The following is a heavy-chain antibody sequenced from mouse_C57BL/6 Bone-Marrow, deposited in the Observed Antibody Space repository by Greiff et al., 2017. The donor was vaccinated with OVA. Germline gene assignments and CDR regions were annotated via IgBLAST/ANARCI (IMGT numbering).Heavy chain of an antibody. V-gene: IGHV1-85*01. CDR2: IYPRDGST. CDR1: GYTFTSYD. Sequence: VQLQQSGPELVKPGASVKLSCTASGYTFTSYDINWVKQRPGQGLEWIGWIYPRDGSTKYNEKFKGKATLTVDTSSSTAYLELHSLTSEDSAVYFCARDPSYYGSSYEYYFDYWGQGTTLTVSS. J-gene: IGHJ2*01. D-gene: IGHD1-1*01. CDR3: ARDPSYYGSSYEYYFDY.